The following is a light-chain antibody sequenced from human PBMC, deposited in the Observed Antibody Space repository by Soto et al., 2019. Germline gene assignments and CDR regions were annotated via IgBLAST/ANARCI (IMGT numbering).Light chain of an antibody. Sequence: DIQMTQSPSTLSASVGDRVTITCRASQNINSWLAWYQQKSEKAPKLLIYRASNLENGVPSRFSGSGSGTEFTLTISSLQPDDFATYYCQQYTTFSYTFGQGTKLEIK. CDR1: QNINSW. V-gene: IGKV1-5*03. CDR3: QQYTTFSYT. J-gene: IGKJ2*01. CDR2: RAS.